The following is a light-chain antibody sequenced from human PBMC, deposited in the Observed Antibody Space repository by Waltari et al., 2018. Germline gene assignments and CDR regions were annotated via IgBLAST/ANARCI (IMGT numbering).Light chain of an antibody. Sequence: IQLTQSPSSLSASVGDRVPITCRASQGISSYLAWYQQKPGKAPNLLIYVAFTLQSGGPSRFRGSEAGTDFTLTISSLQPEDFATYYCQQFNTYPVTFGQGTRLEIK. CDR1: QGISSY. CDR3: QQFNTYPVT. CDR2: VAF. V-gene: IGKV1-9*01. J-gene: IGKJ5*01.